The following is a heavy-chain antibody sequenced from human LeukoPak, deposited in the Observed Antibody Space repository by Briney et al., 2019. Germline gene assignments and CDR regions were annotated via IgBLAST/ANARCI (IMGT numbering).Heavy chain of an antibody. CDR2: IIPIFGTA. V-gene: IGHV1-69*13. J-gene: IGHJ5*02. CDR3: ARAYCSSTSCRHWFDP. Sequence: SVKVSCKASGGTFSSYAISWVRQAPGQGLEWMGGIIPIFGTANYAQKFQGRVTITADESTSTAYMELSSLRSEDTAVYYCARAYCSSTSCRHWFDPWGQGTLVTVSS. CDR1: GGTFSSYA. D-gene: IGHD2-2*01.